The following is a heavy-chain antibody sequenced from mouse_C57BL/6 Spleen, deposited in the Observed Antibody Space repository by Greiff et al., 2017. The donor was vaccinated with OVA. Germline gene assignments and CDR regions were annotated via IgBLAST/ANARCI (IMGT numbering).Heavy chain of an antibody. D-gene: IGHD1-1*01. CDR2: INPNNGGT. CDR3: ARYYYGSPYYAMDY. J-gene: IGHJ4*01. V-gene: IGHV1-22*01. Sequence: EVQVVESGPELVKPGASVKMSCKASGYTFTDYNMHWVKQSHGKSLEWIGYINPNNGGTSYNQKFKGKATLTVNKSSSTAYMELRSLTSEDSAVYYCARYYYGSPYYAMDYWGQGTSVTVSS. CDR1: GYTFTDYN.